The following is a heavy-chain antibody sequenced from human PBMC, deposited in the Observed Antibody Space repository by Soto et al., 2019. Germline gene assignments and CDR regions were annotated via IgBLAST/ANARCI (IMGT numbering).Heavy chain of an antibody. CDR3: ARVRCGGDCSRYYYGMDV. D-gene: IGHD2-21*02. J-gene: IGHJ6*02. CDR1: EFTFSGYS. Sequence: EVQLVESGGGLVQPGGSLRLSCAASEFTFSGYSMNWVRQATGKGLAWVSYISSSSGSIYYADSVKGRFTISRDNAKNSLYLQMNSLRAEDTAVYYCARVRCGGDCSRYYYGMDVWGQGTTVTVSS. V-gene: IGHV3-48*01. CDR2: ISSSSGSI.